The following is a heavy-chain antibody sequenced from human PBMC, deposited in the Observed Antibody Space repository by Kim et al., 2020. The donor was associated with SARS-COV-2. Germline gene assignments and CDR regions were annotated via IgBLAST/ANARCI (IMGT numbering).Heavy chain of an antibody. Sequence: GGSLRLSCAASGFTFSSYAMSWVRQAPGKGLEWVSAISGSGGSTYYADSVKGRFTISRDNSKNTLYLQMNSLRAEDTAVYYCAKDRPDFFARITMVRGVENVAFDIWGQVTMVTVSS. D-gene: IGHD3-10*01. J-gene: IGHJ3*02. CDR3: AKDRPDFFARITMVRGVENVAFDI. V-gene: IGHV3-23*01. CDR1: GFTFSSYA. CDR2: ISGSGGST.